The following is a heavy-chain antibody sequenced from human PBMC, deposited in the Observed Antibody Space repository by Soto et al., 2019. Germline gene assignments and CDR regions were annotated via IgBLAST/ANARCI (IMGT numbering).Heavy chain of an antibody. CDR3: AKGRVRVEKLELRLFDAFDI. CDR2: ISGSGGST. J-gene: IGHJ3*02. Sequence: PGGSLRLSCAASGFTFSSYAMSRVRQAPGKGLEWVSAISGSGGSTYYADSVKGRFTISRDNSKNTLYLQMNSLRAEDTAVYYCAKGRVRVEKLELRLFDAFDIWGQGTMVTVSS. D-gene: IGHD1-7*01. V-gene: IGHV3-23*01. CDR1: GFTFSSYA.